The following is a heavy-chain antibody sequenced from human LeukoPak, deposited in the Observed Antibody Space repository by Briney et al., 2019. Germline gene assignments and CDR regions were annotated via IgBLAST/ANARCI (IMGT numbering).Heavy chain of an antibody. Sequence: GRSLRLSCAASGFTFSSYATHWVRQAPGKGLEWVAVISYDGSNKYYADSVKGRFTISRDNSKNTLYLQMNSLRAEDTAVYYCATLWYYDSSDWGQGTLVTVSS. V-gene: IGHV3-30-3*01. CDR1: GFTFSSYA. J-gene: IGHJ4*02. CDR2: ISYDGSNK. D-gene: IGHD3-22*01. CDR3: ATLWYYDSSD.